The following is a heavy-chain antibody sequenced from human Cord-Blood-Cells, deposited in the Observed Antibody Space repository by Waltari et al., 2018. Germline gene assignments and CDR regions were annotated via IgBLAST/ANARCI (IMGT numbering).Heavy chain of an antibody. V-gene: IGHV4-61*01. CDR3: AREGSGSYYYYYYMDV. CDR1: GGYVSRGSYY. Sequence: QVQLQESGPGLAKPSETLSLTCTVSGGYVSRGSYYWSWILQPTGKGLEWIGYIYYSGGTNYNPSLKSRVTISVDTSKNQFSLKLSSVTAADTAVYYCAREGSGSYYYYYYMDVWGKGTTVTVSS. D-gene: IGHD3-10*01. CDR2: IYYSGGT. J-gene: IGHJ6*03.